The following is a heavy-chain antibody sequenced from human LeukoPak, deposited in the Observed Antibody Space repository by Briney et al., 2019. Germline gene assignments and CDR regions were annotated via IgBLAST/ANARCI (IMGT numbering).Heavy chain of an antibody. CDR1: GFTFSSYS. D-gene: IGHD6-13*01. Sequence: GGSLRLSCAASGFTFSSYSMNWVRQAPGKGLEWVSSISSSSSYIYYADSVKGRFTISRDNAKNSLYLQMNSLRAEDTAVYYCARDLGSSSWRYYYYCGMDVWGQGTTVTVSS. J-gene: IGHJ6*02. V-gene: IGHV3-21*01. CDR3: ARDLGSSSWRYYYYCGMDV. CDR2: ISSSSSYI.